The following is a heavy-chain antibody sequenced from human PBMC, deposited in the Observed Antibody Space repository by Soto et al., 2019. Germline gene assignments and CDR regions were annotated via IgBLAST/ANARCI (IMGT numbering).Heavy chain of an antibody. CDR1: GFIVSSNY. Sequence: GGSLRLSCAASGFIVSSNYMSWVRQAPGKGLEWVSVIYSGGSTYYADSVKGRFTISRDNSKNTLYLQMNSLRAEDTAVYYCATASCSSTSCYLYYYYYYGMDVWGQGTTVTVSS. CDR2: IYSGGST. V-gene: IGHV3-53*01. J-gene: IGHJ6*02. CDR3: ATASCSSTSCYLYYYYYYGMDV. D-gene: IGHD2-2*01.